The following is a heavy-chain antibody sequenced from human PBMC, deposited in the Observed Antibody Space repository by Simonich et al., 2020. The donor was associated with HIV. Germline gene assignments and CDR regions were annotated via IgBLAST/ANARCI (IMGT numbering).Heavy chain of an antibody. CDR1: GGSIKNYY. D-gene: IGHD5-18*01. V-gene: IGHV4-59*12. CDR2: MYYSGST. J-gene: IGHJ4*02. CDR3: ASTVDTAIDY. Sequence: QVLLQESGPGVVKPSETLSLTCSVAGGSIKNYYWSWIRQPPGKGLEWIGYMYYSGSTNYSPSLKSRVTISLDTSKNQFSLKVNSVTAADTAVYYCASTVDTAIDYWGQGILVTVSS.